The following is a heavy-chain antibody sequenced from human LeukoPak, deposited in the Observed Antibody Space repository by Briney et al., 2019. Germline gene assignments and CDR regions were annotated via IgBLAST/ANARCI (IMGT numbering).Heavy chain of an antibody. D-gene: IGHD3-22*01. V-gene: IGHV1-18*01. CDR3: ARDGITMIVVVISDAFDI. CDR1: GYTFTSYG. Sequence: ASVKVSCKASGYTFTSYGISWVGQAPGQGLEWMGWISAYNGNTNYAQKLQGRVTMTTDTSTSTAYMELRSLRSDDTAVYYCARDGITMIVVVISDAFDIWGQGTMVTVSS. CDR2: ISAYNGNT. J-gene: IGHJ3*02.